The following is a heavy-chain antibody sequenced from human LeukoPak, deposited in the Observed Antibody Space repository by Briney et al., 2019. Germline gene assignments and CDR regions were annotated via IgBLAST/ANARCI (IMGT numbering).Heavy chain of an antibody. Sequence: GGSLRLSCAASGFTFSSYWMSWVRQAPGKGLEWVANINQDGSEKYYADSVKGRFTISRDNSKNTLYLQMNSLRAEDTAVYYCARDQGFGVLRFLEWLSGIIDYWGQGTLVTVSS. V-gene: IGHV3-7*01. D-gene: IGHD3-3*01. J-gene: IGHJ4*02. CDR3: ARDQGFGVLRFLEWLSGIIDY. CDR2: INQDGSEK. CDR1: GFTFSSYW.